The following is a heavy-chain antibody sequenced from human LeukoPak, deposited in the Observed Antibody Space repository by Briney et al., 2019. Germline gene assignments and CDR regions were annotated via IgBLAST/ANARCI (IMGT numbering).Heavy chain of an antibody. D-gene: IGHD3-16*01. CDR1: GFTFSSYA. J-gene: IGHJ4*02. V-gene: IGHV3-23*01. Sequence: GGSLRLSCAASGFTFSSYAMSWVRQAPGERLEWVSGISGSGGTKYYADPVKGRFTISRDNSKNTLYLQMNSLRAEDTAVYYCAREGRGDYGWGISYFDYWGQGTLVTVSS. CDR3: AREGRGDYGWGISYFDY. CDR2: ISGSGGTK.